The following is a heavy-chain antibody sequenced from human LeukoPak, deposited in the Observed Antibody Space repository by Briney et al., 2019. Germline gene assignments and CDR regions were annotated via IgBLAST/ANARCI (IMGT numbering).Heavy chain of an antibody. Sequence: SGGSLRLSCAASGFTLSSYALHWVRQAPNKGLEWVAIVSYDGSIKYYADSVKGRFTISRDNSKNTLYLQMNSLRAEDTAVYYCARHHYSSGPYYFDYWGQGTLVTVSS. CDR1: GFTLSSYA. V-gene: IGHV3-30-3*01. D-gene: IGHD6-19*01. CDR2: VSYDGSIK. CDR3: ARHHYSSGPYYFDY. J-gene: IGHJ4*02.